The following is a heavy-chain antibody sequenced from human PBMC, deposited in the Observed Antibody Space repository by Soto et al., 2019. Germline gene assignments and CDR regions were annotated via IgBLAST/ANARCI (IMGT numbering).Heavy chain of an antibody. CDR2: TRNSGNSV. J-gene: IGHJ5*02. CDR1: GFTFNDFF. CDR3: ARNTFNWFDP. V-gene: IGHV3-11*01. Sequence: QVQLVESGGDLVQPGGSLRLSCAASGFTFNDFFMTWIRQAPGRGPEWVASTRNSGNSVYYADSVKGRFTVSRDNAQNTLTLQMTDLRVDDTAVYYCARNTFNWFDPWGQGTLVTVSS.